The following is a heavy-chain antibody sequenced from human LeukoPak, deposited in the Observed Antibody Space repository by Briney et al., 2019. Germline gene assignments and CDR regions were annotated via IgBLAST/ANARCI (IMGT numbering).Heavy chain of an antibody. CDR1: GYTFTSYG. D-gene: IGHD6-13*01. CDR2: INAGSGNT. Sequence: ASVKVSCKASGYTFTSYGIHWVRQAPGQRLEWMGWINAGSGNTKYSQKFQGRVTITRDTSASTAYMELSSLRSEDTAVYYCARGIGGSSSWIPKLIFDYWGQGTLVTVSS. V-gene: IGHV1-3*01. CDR3: ARGIGGSSSWIPKLIFDY. J-gene: IGHJ4*02.